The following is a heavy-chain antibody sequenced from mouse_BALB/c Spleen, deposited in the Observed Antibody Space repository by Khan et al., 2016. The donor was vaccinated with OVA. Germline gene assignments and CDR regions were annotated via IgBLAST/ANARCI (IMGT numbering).Heavy chain of an antibody. Sequence: QLEESGGDLVKPGGSLKLSCTASGFTFSNYAMSWVRQTPEKRLEWVASISSGDNTYFPDSVKGRFTISRDNDKNILYLQMSSLRSEDTAMYYCTRDYWFTYWGQGTLVTVSA. CDR1: GFTFSNYA. CDR2: ISSGDNT. CDR3: TRDYWFTY. J-gene: IGHJ3*01. V-gene: IGHV5-6-5*01.